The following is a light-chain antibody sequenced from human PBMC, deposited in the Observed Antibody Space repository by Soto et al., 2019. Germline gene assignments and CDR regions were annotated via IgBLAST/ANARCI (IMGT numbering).Light chain of an antibody. Sequence: DIQMTQSPSSLSASVGDRVTITCRASQPISFYLSWYQQKPGKAPKLLIYSASILQSGVPSRFSASGSGTDFTLTIRTLQPEDFATYFCQQSYTTPYSFGQGTKLDIK. CDR3: QQSYTTPYS. V-gene: IGKV1-39*01. CDR2: SAS. CDR1: QPISFY. J-gene: IGKJ2*01.